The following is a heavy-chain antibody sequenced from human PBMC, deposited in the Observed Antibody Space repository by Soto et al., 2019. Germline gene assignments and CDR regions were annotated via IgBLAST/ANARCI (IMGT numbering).Heavy chain of an antibody. CDR1: GGTLGSYS. V-gene: IGHV1-69*15. D-gene: IGHD3-16*01. CDR3: ARGHTYVYWLDP. J-gene: IGHJ5*02. Sequence: QVQPVQSGAEVKKPGSSVKVSCKASGGTLGSYSINWVRQAPGQGLEWMGRIIPLFGATNYAQEFQGRVTFTADESTGTAYMELSSLRSDDTAVYYCARGHTYVYWLDPWGQGTLVTVSS. CDR2: IIPLFGAT.